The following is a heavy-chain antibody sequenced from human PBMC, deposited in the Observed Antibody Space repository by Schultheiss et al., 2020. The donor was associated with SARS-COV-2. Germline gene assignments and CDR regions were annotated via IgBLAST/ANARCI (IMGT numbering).Heavy chain of an antibody. CDR1: GGSISSGGYY. V-gene: IGHV4-31*11. D-gene: IGHD6-19*01. CDR3: AKVPVAGSRYYFDY. J-gene: IGHJ4*02. CDR2: IYNSGSP. Sequence: SETLSLTCAVSGGSISSGGYYWSWIRQHPGKGLEWIGYIYNSGSPAYNPSLKSRVAISVDTSKNQFSLKVTSVTAADTAVYYCAKVPVAGSRYYFDYWGQGTLVTVSS.